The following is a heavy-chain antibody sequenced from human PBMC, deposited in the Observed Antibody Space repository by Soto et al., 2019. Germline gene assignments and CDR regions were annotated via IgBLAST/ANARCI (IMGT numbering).Heavy chain of an antibody. CDR3: ARGSIFGVVISYYGMDV. CDR1: GGTFSSYA. V-gene: IGHV1-69*01. J-gene: IGHJ6*02. Sequence: QVQLVQSGAEVKKPGSSVKVSCKASGGTFSSYAISWVRQAHGQGLEWMGGIIPIFGTANYAQKFQGRVTITADESTSTAYMELSSLRSEDSAVYYCARGSIFGVVISYYGMDVWGQGTTVTVSS. D-gene: IGHD3-3*01. CDR2: IIPIFGTA.